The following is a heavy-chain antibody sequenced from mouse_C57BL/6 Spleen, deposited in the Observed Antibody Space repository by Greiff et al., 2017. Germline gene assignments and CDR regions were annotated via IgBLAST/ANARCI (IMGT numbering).Heavy chain of an antibody. J-gene: IGHJ2*01. CDR3: ARNGASGVDY. D-gene: IGHD3-1*01. CDR2: IDPSDSYT. Sequence: VQLQQPGAELVKPGASVKLSCKASGYTFTSYWMQWVKQRPGQGLEWIGEIDPSDSYTNYNQKFKGKATLTVDTSSSTAYMQLSSLTSEDSAVYYCARNGASGVDYWGQGTTLTVSS. CDR1: GYTFTSYW. V-gene: IGHV1-50*01.